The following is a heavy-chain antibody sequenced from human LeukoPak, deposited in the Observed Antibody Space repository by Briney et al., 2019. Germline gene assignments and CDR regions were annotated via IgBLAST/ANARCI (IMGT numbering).Heavy chain of an antibody. Sequence: GESLKISCKGSGYSFPNYWIGWVRQMPGIGLEWMGIIYPADSDTRYSPSFQGQVTISADKSVSTAYLQWSSLRASDTAMYYCARRGGGYVDYWGQGTLVTVSS. CDR2: IYPADSDT. J-gene: IGHJ4*02. CDR3: ARRGGGYVDY. CDR1: GYSFPNYW. V-gene: IGHV5-51*01. D-gene: IGHD2-15*01.